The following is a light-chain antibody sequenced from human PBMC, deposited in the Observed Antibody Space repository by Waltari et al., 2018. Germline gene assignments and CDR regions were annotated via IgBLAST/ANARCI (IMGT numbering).Light chain of an antibody. CDR3: QTGGFGIWV. CDR1: SGHSNYP. J-gene: IGLJ3*02. V-gene: IGLV4-69*01. Sequence: QLILTQSPSASASLGASVKLTCTLSSGHSNYPIAWHQQQPEKGPRYLMPVNSDGSHIKGDGIPVRFSGSSCGAERYLTISSLQSEDETDYYCQTGGFGIWVFGGGTKLTVL. CDR2: VNSDGSH.